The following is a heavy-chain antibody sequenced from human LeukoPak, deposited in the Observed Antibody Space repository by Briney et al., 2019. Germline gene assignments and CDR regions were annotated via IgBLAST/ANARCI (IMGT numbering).Heavy chain of an antibody. V-gene: IGHV3-23*01. J-gene: IGHJ3*01. CDR1: GLTFSNYA. CDR3: AKDPNGDYVGAFDS. CDR2: ITGRGGT. Sequence: GGSLRFSCAASGLTFSNYAMTWVRQAPGKGLEWISSITGRGGTSYTDSVKGRFTVYRDNSKNTLYLQMNSLRVGDTALYYCAKDPNGDYVGAFDSWGQGTMVTVPS. D-gene: IGHD4-17*01.